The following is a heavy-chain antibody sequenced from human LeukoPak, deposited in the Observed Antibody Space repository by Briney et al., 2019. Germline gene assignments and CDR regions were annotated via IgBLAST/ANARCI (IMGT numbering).Heavy chain of an antibody. J-gene: IGHJ4*02. CDR3: AKDKADSSGYYSPADY. V-gene: IGHV3-23*01. CDR2: ISGSGGST. D-gene: IGHD3-22*01. Sequence: PGGSLRLSCAASGFTFSSYAMSWFRQAPGKGLEWVSAISGSGGSTYYADSVKGRFTISRDNSKNTLYLQMNSLRAEDTAVYYCAKDKADSSGYYSPADYWGQGTLVTVSS. CDR1: GFTFSSYA.